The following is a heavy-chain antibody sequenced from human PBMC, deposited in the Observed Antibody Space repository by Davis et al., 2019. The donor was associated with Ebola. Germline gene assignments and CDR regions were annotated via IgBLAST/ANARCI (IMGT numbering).Heavy chain of an antibody. Sequence: PGGSLRLSCAASGFTFSEAWMSWVRQAPGKGLEWVSFISASGSPIYYADSIKGRFTISRDTARNSVHLQMDSLRAEDTAIYYCARGPLTALDYWGQGTLVTVSS. CDR1: GFTFSEAW. D-gene: IGHD3-9*01. CDR2: ISASGSPI. CDR3: ARGPLTALDY. J-gene: IGHJ4*02. V-gene: IGHV3-11*01.